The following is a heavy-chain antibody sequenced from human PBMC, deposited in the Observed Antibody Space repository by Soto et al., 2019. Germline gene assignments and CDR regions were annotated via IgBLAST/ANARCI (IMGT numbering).Heavy chain of an antibody. Sequence: PSETLSLTCSVSGGSIGHFFWSWIRQPPGKGLEWITYINYSGSTNNNPSLENRVTISVDTSKNQFSLRLSSVTAADTAVYYCARGNFWSGYHYGMDVWGQGTTVTV. CDR1: GGSIGHFF. J-gene: IGHJ6*02. D-gene: IGHD3-3*01. V-gene: IGHV4-59*01. CDR3: ARGNFWSGYHYGMDV. CDR2: INYSGST.